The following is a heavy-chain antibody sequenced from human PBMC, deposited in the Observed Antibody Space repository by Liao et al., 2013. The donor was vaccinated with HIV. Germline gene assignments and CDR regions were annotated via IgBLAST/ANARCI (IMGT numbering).Heavy chain of an antibody. CDR2: TYSSGIA. V-gene: IGHV4-4*07. J-gene: IGHJ5*02. Sequence: QVQLQESAPGLVKPSETLSLTCTVSGGSISTHYWGWLRQPAGKGLEWIGHTYSSGIANYNPSLWSRVTMSLDTSKNRFSLKLNSVTAADTAVYYCARGTDFDHWGLGTQVTVSS. CDR3: ARGTDFDH. CDR1: GGSISTHY.